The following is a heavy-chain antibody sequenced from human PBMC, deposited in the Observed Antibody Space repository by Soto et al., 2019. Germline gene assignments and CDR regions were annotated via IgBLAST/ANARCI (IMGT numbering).Heavy chain of an antibody. Sequence: PGGSLRLSFPASGFTFSSLSISWVRQAPGKGLEWVSAISGSGGSTYYADSVKGRFTISRDNSKNTLYLQMNSLRAEDTAVYYCAKDLGYCSGGSCYLGSSGSAPYDYWGQGT. D-gene: IGHD2-15*01. J-gene: IGHJ4*02. V-gene: IGHV3-23*01. CDR3: AKDLGYCSGGSCYLGSSGSAPYDY. CDR2: ISGSGGST. CDR1: GFTFSSLS.